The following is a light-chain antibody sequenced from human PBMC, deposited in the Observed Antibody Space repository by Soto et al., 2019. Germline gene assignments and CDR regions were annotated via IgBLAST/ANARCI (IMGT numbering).Light chain of an antibody. V-gene: IGLV1-40*01. Sequence: QAVVTQPPSVSGAPGQRVTISCTGSSSNIGAGYDVHWYQQLPGTAPKLLIYGNSNRPSGVPDRFSGSKSGTPASLAITGLQAEDEADYYCQSYDSSLSGSVVFGGGTKVTVL. CDR1: SSNIGAGYD. CDR3: QSYDSSLSGSVV. CDR2: GNS. J-gene: IGLJ2*01.